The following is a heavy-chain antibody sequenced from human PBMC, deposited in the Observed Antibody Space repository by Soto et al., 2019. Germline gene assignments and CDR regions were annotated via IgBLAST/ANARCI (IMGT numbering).Heavy chain of an antibody. Sequence: PSETLSLTCTVSGGSSTFYYWSWIRQPAGKGLEWIGRISSTGNTNYNPSLNSRVTMSLDTSKKKISLNMRSVTAADTAVYFCARGESSWTYTPNWFDPWGQGTLVTVSS. V-gene: IGHV4-4*07. J-gene: IGHJ5*02. CDR2: ISSTGNT. D-gene: IGHD3-3*01. CDR3: ARGESSWTYTPNWFDP. CDR1: GGSSTFYY.